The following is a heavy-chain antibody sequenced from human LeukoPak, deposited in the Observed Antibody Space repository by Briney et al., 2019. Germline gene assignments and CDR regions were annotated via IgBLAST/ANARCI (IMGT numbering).Heavy chain of an antibody. Sequence: ASVKVSCKVSGYTLTELSMHWVRQAPGKGLEWMGGFDPEDGETIYAQKFQGRVTMTEDTSTDTACMELSSLRSEDTAVYYCATAAYCGGDCSDDYYYYYMDVWAKGPRSPSP. CDR1: GYTLTELS. D-gene: IGHD2-21*01. CDR3: ATAAYCGGDCSDDYYYYYMDV. J-gene: IGHJ6*03. V-gene: IGHV1-24*01. CDR2: FDPEDGET.